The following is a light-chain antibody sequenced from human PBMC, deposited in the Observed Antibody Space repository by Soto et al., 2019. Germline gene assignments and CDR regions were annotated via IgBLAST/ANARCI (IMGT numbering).Light chain of an antibody. J-gene: IGLJ2*01. CDR3: QSYDPTLNVV. CDR1: NSNVGGGYD. CDR2: ANN. Sequence: QSVLTQPPSVSGAPGQTVTISCTGCNSNVGGGYDVHWYQQLPGSAPKLLIYANNNRPSGVPDRFSGSKSGTSASLAITGLQAEDEADYYCQSYDPTLNVVFGGGTKVTVL. V-gene: IGLV1-40*01.